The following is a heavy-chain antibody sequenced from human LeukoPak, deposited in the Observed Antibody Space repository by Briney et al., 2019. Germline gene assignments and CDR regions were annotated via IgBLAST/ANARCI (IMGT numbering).Heavy chain of an antibody. Sequence: GGSLRLPCAASGFTFSSYGMSWVRQAPGKGLEWVSGISPSGGITYYTDSVKGRFTISRDNSKNTLYLQMNSLRADDTAVYFCAKSGYNRFDYWGQGTLVTVSS. CDR1: GFTFSSYG. V-gene: IGHV3-23*01. CDR2: ISPSGGIT. CDR3: AKSGYNRFDY. D-gene: IGHD5-24*01. J-gene: IGHJ4*02.